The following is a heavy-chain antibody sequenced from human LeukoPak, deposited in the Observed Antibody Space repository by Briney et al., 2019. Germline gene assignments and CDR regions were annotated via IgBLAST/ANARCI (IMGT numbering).Heavy chain of an antibody. CDR2: IYHSGST. CDR1: GGSISSSNW. J-gene: IGHJ4*02. D-gene: IGHD3-9*01. CDR3: ARHTTGYYFDY. Sequence: PSETLSLTCAVSGGSISSSNWWSWVRQPPGKGLEWIGEIYHSGSTNYNPSLESRVTISVDKSKNQFSLKLSSVTAADTAVYYCARHTTGYYFDYWGQGTLVTVSS. V-gene: IGHV4-4*02.